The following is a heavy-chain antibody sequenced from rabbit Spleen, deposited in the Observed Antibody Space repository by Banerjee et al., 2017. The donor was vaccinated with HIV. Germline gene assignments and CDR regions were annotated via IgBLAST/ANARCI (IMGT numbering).Heavy chain of an antibody. CDR3: VRDQAHMLDL. J-gene: IGHJ6*01. Sequence: QEQLVESGGGLVKPEGSLKLSCKASGFDFSHYGVSWVRQAPGKGLEWIGYIDPVFGSTHYASWVNGRFTISSHNAQNTLYLQLNSLTAADTATYFCVRDQAHMLDLWGQGTLVTVS. CDR1: GFDFSHYG. CDR2: IDPVFGST. V-gene: IGHV1S47*01. D-gene: IGHD1-1*01.